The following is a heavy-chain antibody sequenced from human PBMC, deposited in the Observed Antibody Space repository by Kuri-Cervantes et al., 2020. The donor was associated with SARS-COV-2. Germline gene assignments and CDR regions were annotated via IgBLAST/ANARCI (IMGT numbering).Heavy chain of an antibody. J-gene: IGHJ5*02. CDR1: GFTFSNAW. Sequence: GESLKISCAASGFTFSNAWMSWVRQAPGKGLEWVGRIKSKTDGETTDYAAPVKGRFTISRDDSKNTLYLQMNSLKTEDTAVYYCTTDKGYSGSYFDWFDPWGQGTLVTVSS. V-gene: IGHV3-15*01. D-gene: IGHD1-26*01. CDR3: TTDKGYSGSYFDWFDP. CDR2: IKSKTDGETT.